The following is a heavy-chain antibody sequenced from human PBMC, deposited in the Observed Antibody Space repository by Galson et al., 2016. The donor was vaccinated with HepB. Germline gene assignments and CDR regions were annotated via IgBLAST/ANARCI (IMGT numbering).Heavy chain of an antibody. J-gene: IGHJ5*02. D-gene: IGHD1-1*01. V-gene: IGHV3-33*08. Sequence: SLRLSCAASGFTFNSYTMNWVRQAPGKGLEWVAAIWNDGTNKYYADSVKGRFTISRDNSKNTLYLQMNSLRAEDTAVYYCARDYVTTATRWFDPWGQGTLVTVSS. CDR1: GFTFNSYT. CDR3: ARDYVTTATRWFDP. CDR2: IWNDGTNK.